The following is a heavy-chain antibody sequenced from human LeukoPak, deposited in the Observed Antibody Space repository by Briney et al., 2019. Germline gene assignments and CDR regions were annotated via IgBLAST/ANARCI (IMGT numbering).Heavy chain of an antibody. CDR3: ASLPPESSRGWYGGGFDY. CDR2: ISYDGSNK. D-gene: IGHD6-19*01. Sequence: GGSLRLSCAASGFTFSSYAMHWVRQAPGKGLEWVAVISYDGSNKYYADSVKGRFTISRDNSKNTLYLQMNSLRAEDTAVYYCASLPPESSRGWYGGGFDYWGQGTRVTVSS. J-gene: IGHJ4*02. V-gene: IGHV3-30-3*01. CDR1: GFTFSSYA.